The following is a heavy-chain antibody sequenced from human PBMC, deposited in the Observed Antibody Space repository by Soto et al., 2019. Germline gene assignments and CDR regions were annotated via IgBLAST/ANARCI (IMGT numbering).Heavy chain of an antibody. D-gene: IGHD6-13*01. CDR2: INWNSGSI. V-gene: IGHV3-9*01. CDR1: GFTFDDYA. Sequence: GGSLRLSCAASGFTFDDYAMHWVRQVPGKGLEWVSGINWNSGSIGYGDSVKGRFAISKDNAKNSLHLQMNSLSAEDTAFYYCVKDESINWYSGHFRHWGQGTLVTVSS. CDR3: VKDESINWYSGHFRH. J-gene: IGHJ1*01.